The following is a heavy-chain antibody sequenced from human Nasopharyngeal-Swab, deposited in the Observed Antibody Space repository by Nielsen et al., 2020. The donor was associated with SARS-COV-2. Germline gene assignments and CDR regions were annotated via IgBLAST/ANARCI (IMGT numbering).Heavy chain of an antibody. J-gene: IGHJ6*02. CDR3: ARDYSNYRDYYYGMDV. V-gene: IGHV3-53*01. D-gene: IGHD4-11*01. CDR1: GFTVSSNY. Sequence: SCAASGFTVSSNYMSWVRQAPGKGLEWVSVIYSGGSTYYADSVKGRFTISRDNSKNTLYLQMNSLRAEDTAVYYFARDYSNYRDYYYGMDVWGQGTTVTVSS. CDR2: IYSGGST.